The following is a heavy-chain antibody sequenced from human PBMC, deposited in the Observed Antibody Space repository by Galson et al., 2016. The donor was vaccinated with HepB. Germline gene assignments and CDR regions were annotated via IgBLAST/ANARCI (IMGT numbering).Heavy chain of an antibody. J-gene: IGHJ4*02. CDR3: ARSRGSYGSGSYWAVLDY. CDR2: VSYDGRRK. D-gene: IGHD3-10*01. V-gene: IGHV3-30*04. CDR1: GFSFSNYA. Sequence: SLRLSCAASGFSFSNYAFHWVRQAPGKGLEWVAVVSYDGRRKYYAGSVRGRFTISRDNSKNTLYLQMNSLRAEDTAVYYCARSRGSYGSGSYWAVLDYWGQGTLVTVSS.